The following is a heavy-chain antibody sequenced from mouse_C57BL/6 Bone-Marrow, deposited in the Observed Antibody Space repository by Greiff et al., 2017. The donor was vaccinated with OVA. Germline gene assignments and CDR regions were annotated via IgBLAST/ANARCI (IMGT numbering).Heavy chain of an antibody. J-gene: IGHJ1*03. CDR2: INPNNGGT. Sequence: VQLQQSGPELVKPGASVKISCKASGYTFTDYYMNWVKQSHGKSLEWIGDINPNNGGTSYNQKFKGKATLTVDKSSSTAYMELRSLTSEDSAVYDCARDGNSYWYFDVWGTGTTVTVSS. V-gene: IGHV1-26*01. D-gene: IGHD2-1*01. CDR1: GYTFTDYY. CDR3: ARDGNSYWYFDV.